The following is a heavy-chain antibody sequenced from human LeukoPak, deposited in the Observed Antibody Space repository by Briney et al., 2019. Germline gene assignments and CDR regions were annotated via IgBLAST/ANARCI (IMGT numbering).Heavy chain of an antibody. J-gene: IGHJ4*02. Sequence: SEILSLTCAVYGGSFSGYYWSWIRQPPGKGLEWIGEINHSGSTNYNPSLKSRVTISVDTSKNQFSLKLSSVTAADTAVYYCARGGQIEYFDYWGQGTLVTVSS. D-gene: IGHD2-21*01. CDR1: GGSFSGYY. V-gene: IGHV4-34*01. CDR2: INHSGST. CDR3: ARGGQIEYFDY.